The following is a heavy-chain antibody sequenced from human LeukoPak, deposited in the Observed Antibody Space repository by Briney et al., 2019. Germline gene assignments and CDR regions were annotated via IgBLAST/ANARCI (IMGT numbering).Heavy chain of an antibody. D-gene: IGHD4-17*01. V-gene: IGHV4-4*07. Sequence: PSETLSLTCTVSGGSISSYYWTWIRQPAGKGLEWIGRIYADRSTNYNPSLKSRVTMSIDTSQNQFSLKLTSVTAADTAAYYCATVTTSSAANWFDPWGQGTLVTVSS. CDR3: ATVTTSSAANWFDP. CDR1: GGSISSYY. CDR2: IYADRST. J-gene: IGHJ5*02.